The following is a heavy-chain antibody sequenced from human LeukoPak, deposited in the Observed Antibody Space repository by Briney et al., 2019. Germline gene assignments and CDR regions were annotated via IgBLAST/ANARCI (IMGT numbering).Heavy chain of an antibody. J-gene: IGHJ5*02. Sequence: SGTLSLTCGVSGGSITSTNYWTWVRQPPGMGLEWIGEVNLQGSTNYNPSLMGRVAISVDMSENHISLQLTPVTAADTAVYYCARAPRYFDWSNNWFDPWGQGTLVTVSS. CDR2: VNLQGST. CDR1: GGSITSTNY. V-gene: IGHV4-4*02. CDR3: ARAPRYFDWSNNWFDP. D-gene: IGHD3-9*01.